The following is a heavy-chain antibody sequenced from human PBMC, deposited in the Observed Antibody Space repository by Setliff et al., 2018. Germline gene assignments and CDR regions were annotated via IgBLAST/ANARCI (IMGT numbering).Heavy chain of an antibody. CDR2: MYYSRDT. V-gene: IGHV4-59*08. Sequence: SETLSLTCTVSGGSVRGYYWSWIRQPPGKGLEWIGYMYYSRDTNYNPSLKSRVTISVDTSKNQFSLELRSVTAADTAVYYCARLPPLHTPMALTFDYWGQGILVTVSS. D-gene: IGHD5-18*01. J-gene: IGHJ4*02. CDR1: GGSVRGYY. CDR3: ARLPPLHTPMALTFDY.